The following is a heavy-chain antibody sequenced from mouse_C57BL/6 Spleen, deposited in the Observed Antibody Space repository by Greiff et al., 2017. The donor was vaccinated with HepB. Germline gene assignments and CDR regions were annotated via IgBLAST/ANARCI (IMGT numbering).Heavy chain of an antibody. Sequence: VQLQQPGAELVRPGTSVKLSCKASGYTFTSYWMHWVKQRPGQGLEWIGVIDPSDSYTNYNQKFKGKATLTVDTSSSTAYMQLSSLTSEDSAVYYCARGHDGYYYWYFDVWGTGTTVTVSS. V-gene: IGHV1-59*01. CDR3: ARGHDGYYYWYFDV. D-gene: IGHD2-3*01. CDR2: IDPSDSYT. J-gene: IGHJ1*03. CDR1: GYTFTSYW.